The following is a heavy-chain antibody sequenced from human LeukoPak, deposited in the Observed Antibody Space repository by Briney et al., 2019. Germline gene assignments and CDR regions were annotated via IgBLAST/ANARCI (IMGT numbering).Heavy chain of an antibody. CDR2: IVPILGTA. J-gene: IGHJ4*02. V-gene: IGHV1-69*04. Sequence: EASVKVSCMASGGTFSTYAISWVRQPPGQGLEWVGRIVPILGTANYAQNFQGRVTITADRSTTTAYMELSSLRSEDTAVYYCARVPQGSSWPYYFDYWGQGTLVTVSS. D-gene: IGHD6-13*01. CDR3: ARVPQGSSWPYYFDY. CDR1: GGTFSTYA.